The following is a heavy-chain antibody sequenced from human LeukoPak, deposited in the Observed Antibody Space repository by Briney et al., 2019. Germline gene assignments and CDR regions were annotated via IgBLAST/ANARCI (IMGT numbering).Heavy chain of an antibody. CDR2: ISGSGDDT. CDR1: GFTFTNYA. V-gene: IGHV3-23*01. Sequence: GGSLRLSCAASGFTFTNYAMTWVRQAPGKGLEWVSGISGSGDDTYYADSVKGRFTISRDNFKNMVFLQMNSLRAEDTAVYYCAKDRSAVPAASNYWGQGTLVTVSS. J-gene: IGHJ4*02. CDR3: AKDRSAVPAASNY. D-gene: IGHD2-2*01.